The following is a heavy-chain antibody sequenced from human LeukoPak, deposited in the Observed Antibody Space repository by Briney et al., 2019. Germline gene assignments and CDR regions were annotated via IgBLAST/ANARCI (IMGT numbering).Heavy chain of an antibody. CDR2: ISSSSSYI. J-gene: IGHJ5*02. D-gene: IGHD3-16*01. CDR3: ARTVLRSLGEFSLRGWFDP. V-gene: IGHV3-21*01. CDR1: GFTFSSYS. Sequence: PGESLRLSCAASGFTFSSYSMNWVRQAPGKGLEWVSSISSSSSYIYYADSVKGRFTISRDNAKNSLYLQMNSLRAEDTAVYYCARTVLRSLGEFSLRGWFDPWGQGTLVIVSS.